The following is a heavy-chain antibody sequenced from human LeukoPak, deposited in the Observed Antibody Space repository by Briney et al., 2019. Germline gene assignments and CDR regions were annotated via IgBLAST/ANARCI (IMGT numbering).Heavy chain of an antibody. Sequence: PSETLSLTCAVYGGSFSGYYWSWIRQPPGKGLEWIGEINHSGSTNYNPSLKSRVTISVDTSKNQFSLKLSSVTAAGTAVYYCARHRAPLRYLGLGAFDIWGQGTMVTVSS. V-gene: IGHV4-34*01. J-gene: IGHJ3*02. CDR1: GGSFSGYY. D-gene: IGHD3-9*01. CDR2: INHSGST. CDR3: ARHRAPLRYLGLGAFDI.